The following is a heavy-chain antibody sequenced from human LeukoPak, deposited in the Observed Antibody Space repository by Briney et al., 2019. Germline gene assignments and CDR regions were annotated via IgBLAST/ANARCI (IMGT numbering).Heavy chain of an antibody. Sequence: PGGSLRHSCAASGFTFSTYWMQWVRQAPGKGLVWISRINTDGSSTSYADAVKGRFTISRDNAKNKLYLQMNRLRAEDTAVYYCARADYGDCRWGQGTLVTVSS. CDR2: INTDGSST. CDR1: GFTFSTYW. J-gene: IGHJ4*02. D-gene: IGHD4-17*01. V-gene: IGHV3-74*01. CDR3: ARADYGDCR.